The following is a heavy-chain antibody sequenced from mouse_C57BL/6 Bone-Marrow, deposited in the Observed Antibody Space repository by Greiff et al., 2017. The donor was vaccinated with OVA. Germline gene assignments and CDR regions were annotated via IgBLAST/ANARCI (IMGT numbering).Heavy chain of an antibody. Sequence: EVKLVESGGDLVKPGGSLKLSCAASGITFSSYGMSWVRQTPDKRLEWVATISSGGSYTYYPDSVKGRFTISRDNAKNTLYLQMSSLKSEDTAMYYCARHYYGSSYYWGQGTTLTVSS. CDR3: ARHYYGSSYY. CDR2: ISSGGSYT. J-gene: IGHJ2*01. V-gene: IGHV5-6*01. D-gene: IGHD1-1*01. CDR1: GITFSSYG.